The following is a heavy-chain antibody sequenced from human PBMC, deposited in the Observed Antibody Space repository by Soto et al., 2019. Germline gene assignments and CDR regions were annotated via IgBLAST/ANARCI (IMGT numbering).Heavy chain of an antibody. CDR3: ARSVSFRYQLLKRGMDV. V-gene: IGHV1-69*01. CDR1: GGTFSSYA. J-gene: IGHJ6*02. D-gene: IGHD1-7*01. CDR2: IIPIFGTA. Sequence: QVQLVQSGAEVKKPGSSVKVSCKASGGTFSSYAISWVRQAPGQGLEWMGGIIPIFGTANYAQKFQGRVTITADESTSTAYMELGSLRSEDTAVYYCARSVSFRYQLLKRGMDVWGQGTTVTVSS.